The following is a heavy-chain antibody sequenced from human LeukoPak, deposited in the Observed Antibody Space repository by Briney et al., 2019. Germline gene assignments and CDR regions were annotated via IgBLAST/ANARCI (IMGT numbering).Heavy chain of an antibody. CDR3: ARPTAGHFDY. Sequence: SETLSLTCTVSGGSISSSSYYWGWIRQPPGKGLEWIGSIYYSGSTYYNPSLKSRVTISVDTSKNQFSLKLGSVTAADTAVYYCARPTAGHFDYWGQGTLVTVSS. CDR1: GGSISSSSYY. V-gene: IGHV4-39*01. J-gene: IGHJ4*02. CDR2: IYYSGST. D-gene: IGHD6-13*01.